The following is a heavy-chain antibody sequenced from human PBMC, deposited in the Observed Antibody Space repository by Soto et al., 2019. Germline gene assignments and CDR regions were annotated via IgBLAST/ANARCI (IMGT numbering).Heavy chain of an antibody. V-gene: IGHV1-69*01. CDR2: IIPIFGTA. CDR1: GGTFSSYA. CDR3: ARSQGGSSSLDIYYYYYYGMDV. D-gene: IGHD2-15*01. Sequence: QVQLVQSGAEVKKPGSSVKVSCKAPGGTFSSYAISWVRQAPGQGLEWMGGIIPIFGTANYAQKFQGRVTITADESTRTGYMELSGLRSEDTAVYYCARSQGGSSSLDIYYYYYYGMDVWGQGTTVTVSS. J-gene: IGHJ6*02.